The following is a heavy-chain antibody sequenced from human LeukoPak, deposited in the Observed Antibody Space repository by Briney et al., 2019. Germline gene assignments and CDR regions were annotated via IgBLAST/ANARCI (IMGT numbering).Heavy chain of an antibody. CDR3: ARDSGSYEFDY. CDR2: ISSSSSYI. D-gene: IGHD1-26*01. Sequence: GGSLRLSCAAPGFTFSSYSMNWVRQAPGKGLEWVSSISSSSSYIYYANSVKGRFTISRDNAKNSLYLQMNSLRAEDTAVYYCARDSGSYEFDYWGQGTLVTVSS. V-gene: IGHV3-21*01. J-gene: IGHJ4*02. CDR1: GFTFSSYS.